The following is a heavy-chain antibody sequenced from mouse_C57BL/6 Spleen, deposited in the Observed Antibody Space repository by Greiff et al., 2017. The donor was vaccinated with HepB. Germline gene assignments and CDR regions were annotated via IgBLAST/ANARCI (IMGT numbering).Heavy chain of an antibody. CDR2: IDPEDGDT. Sequence: VQLKQSGAELVRPGASVKLSCTASGFNIKDYYMHWVKQRPEQGLEWIGRIDPEDGDTEYAPKFQGKATMTADTSSNTAYLQLSSLTSEDTAVYYCTTFYGSSHWYFDVWGTGTTVTVSS. CDR1: GFNIKDYY. CDR3: TTFYGSSHWYFDV. D-gene: IGHD1-1*01. V-gene: IGHV14-1*01. J-gene: IGHJ1*03.